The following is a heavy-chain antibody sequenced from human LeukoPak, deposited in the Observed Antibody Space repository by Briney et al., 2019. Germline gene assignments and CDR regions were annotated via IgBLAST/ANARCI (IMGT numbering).Heavy chain of an antibody. V-gene: IGHV3-7*05. D-gene: IGHD6-13*01. CDR3: ASTAGLAVAGTY. J-gene: IGHJ4*02. Sequence: GGSLRLSCVTSGFIFSHYWMSWVRQAPGKGLEWVANINQDGSEKYYVDSVTGRFTISRDNAKNSLYLQINSLRAEDTAVYYCASTAGLAVAGTYWGQGTLVTVSS. CDR1: GFIFSHYW. CDR2: INQDGSEK.